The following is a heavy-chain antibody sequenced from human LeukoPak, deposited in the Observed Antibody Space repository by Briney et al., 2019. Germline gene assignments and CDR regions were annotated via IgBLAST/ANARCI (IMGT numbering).Heavy chain of an antibody. CDR1: GFTFSSYS. CDR2: ISSSSSYI. CDR3: ARSSGSYPGDAFDI. D-gene: IGHD1-26*01. Sequence: GGSLRLSCAASGFTFSSYSMNWVRQAPGKGLEWVSSISSSSSYIYYADSVKGRFTISRDNAKNTLYLQMNSLRAEDTAVYYCARSSGSYPGDAFDIWGQGTMVTVSS. V-gene: IGHV3-21*01. J-gene: IGHJ3*02.